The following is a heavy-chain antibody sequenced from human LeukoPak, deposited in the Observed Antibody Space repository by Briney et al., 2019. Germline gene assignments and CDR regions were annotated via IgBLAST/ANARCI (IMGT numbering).Heavy chain of an antibody. J-gene: IGHJ4*02. V-gene: IGHV3-23*01. Sequence: PGGSLRLSCAASGFTFSSYAMSWVRQAPGKGLEWVSAISGSGGSTYYTDSVKGRFTISRDNSKNTLYLQMNSLRAEDTAVYYCAKDEQWLGYFDYWGQGTLVTVSS. CDR3: AKDEQWLGYFDY. CDR2: ISGSGGST. D-gene: IGHD6-19*01. CDR1: GFTFSSYA.